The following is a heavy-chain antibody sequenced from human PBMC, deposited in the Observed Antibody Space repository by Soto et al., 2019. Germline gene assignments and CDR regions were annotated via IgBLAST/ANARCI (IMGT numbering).Heavy chain of an antibody. CDR1: GFTFSSYA. V-gene: IGHV3-23*01. CDR2: ISGSGGST. J-gene: IGHJ4*02. CDR3: AKDTDSWSGSGYFDY. Sequence: GGSLRLSCAASGFTFSSYAMSWVRQAPGKGLEWVSAISGSGGSTYYADSVKGRFTISRDNSKNTLYLQMNSLRAEDTAVYYCAKDTDSWSGSGYFDYWGQGTLVTVSS. D-gene: IGHD3-3*01.